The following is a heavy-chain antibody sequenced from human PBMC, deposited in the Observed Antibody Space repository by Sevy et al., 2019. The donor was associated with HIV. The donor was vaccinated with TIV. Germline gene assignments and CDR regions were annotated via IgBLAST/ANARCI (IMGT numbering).Heavy chain of an antibody. D-gene: IGHD6-19*01. CDR1: GGSINSGDYY. J-gene: IGHJ4*02. V-gene: IGHV4-30-4*01. CDR3: VRSIAVAGTFAFDN. Sequence: SETLSLTCTVSGGSINSGDYYWNWIRQPPGKGLEWIGYIFYSGSAYYNPSLKSRVAISLDKSKNQFSVKLTSVKGADTAVHYCVRSIAVAGTFAFDNWGQGALVTVSS. CDR2: IFYSGSA.